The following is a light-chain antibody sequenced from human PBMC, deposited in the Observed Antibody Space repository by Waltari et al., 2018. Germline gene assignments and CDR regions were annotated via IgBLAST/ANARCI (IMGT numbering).Light chain of an antibody. CDR1: SGHSRPA. CDR2: VNSDGSH. CDR3: QTWGTGTVV. J-gene: IGLJ3*02. Sequence: QVVLTQSPSASASLGASVKLTCTLTSGHSRPAIAWHPHQPNMGPRYLMTVNSDGSHNKGDGIPDRFSGSSSGAERYLTISSLQSDDEADYYCQTWGTGTVVFGGGTKLTVL. V-gene: IGLV4-69*01.